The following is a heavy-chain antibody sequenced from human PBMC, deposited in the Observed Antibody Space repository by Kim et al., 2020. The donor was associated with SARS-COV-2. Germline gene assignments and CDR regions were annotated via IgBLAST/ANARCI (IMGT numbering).Heavy chain of an antibody. V-gene: IGHV3-43*01. J-gene: IGHJ4*02. D-gene: IGHD3-16*01. CDR3: AKGGLESTSWGNLDY. CDR1: GFTFHDYT. CDR2: ISRDGRST. Sequence: GGSLRLSCAGSGFTFHDYTMHWVRQPPGEGLQWVSLISRDGRSTYYIDSVQGRFTVSRDNHKNSVYLQMNSLRAEDTALYYCAKGGLESTSWGNLDYWGQGALVTVSS.